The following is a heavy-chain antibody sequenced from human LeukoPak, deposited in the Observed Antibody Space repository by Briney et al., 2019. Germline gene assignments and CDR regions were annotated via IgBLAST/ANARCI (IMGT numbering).Heavy chain of an antibody. CDR1: GFPFSAYA. CDR2: ISAEADST. J-gene: IGHJ4*02. CDR3: AKDSNADPEVDY. Sequence: GGSLRLSCEASGFPFSAYAMTWVRQAPGKGLEWVSDISAEADSTNYADSVKGRFTISRDNSKNTLYLQMNSLRAEDTAVYYCAKDSNADPEVDYWGQGTLVTVSS. V-gene: IGHV3-23*01.